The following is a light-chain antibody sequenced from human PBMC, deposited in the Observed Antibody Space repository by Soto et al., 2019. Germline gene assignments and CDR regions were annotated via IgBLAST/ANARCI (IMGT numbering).Light chain of an antibody. CDR3: QQRQYWPPIT. V-gene: IGKV1-5*03. Sequence: DIQMTQSPFTLSASVGDRVTITCRTSQSISSWLAWYQQKPGSAPKLLIYQASTLQTGVPSRFSGSGSGTEFTLTISSLQPDDFAVYYCQQRQYWPPITFGQGTRLEIK. J-gene: IGKJ5*01. CDR1: QSISSW. CDR2: QAS.